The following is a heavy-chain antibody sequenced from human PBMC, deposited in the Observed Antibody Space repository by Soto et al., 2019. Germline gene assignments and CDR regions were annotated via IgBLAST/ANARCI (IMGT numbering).Heavy chain of an antibody. CDR2: NSVHNDNT. D-gene: IGHD1-26*01. CDR1: GYTFTSYG. Sequence: ASVKVSCKASGYTFTSYGLSWVRQAPGQGLEWMGWNSVHNDNTNYAEKFQDRVTLTTVTSTSTAYMELTSLRSDDTAVYYCVTDGTSNIWGQGTMVTVSS. V-gene: IGHV1-18*01. CDR3: VTDGTSNI. J-gene: IGHJ3*02.